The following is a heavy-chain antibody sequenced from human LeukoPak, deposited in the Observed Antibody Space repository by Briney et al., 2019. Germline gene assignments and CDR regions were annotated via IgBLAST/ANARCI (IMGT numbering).Heavy chain of an antibody. Sequence: ASVKVLCKASGYTFTGYYMHWVRQAPGQGLEWMGRLNPNSGGTNYAQKFQGRVTMARDTSISTAYMELSRLRSDDTAVYYCARVYSNSFEAFDFWGQGTLVTVSS. V-gene: IGHV1-2*06. CDR3: ARVYSNSFEAFDF. CDR1: GYTFTGYY. D-gene: IGHD6-6*01. J-gene: IGHJ4*02. CDR2: LNPNSGGT.